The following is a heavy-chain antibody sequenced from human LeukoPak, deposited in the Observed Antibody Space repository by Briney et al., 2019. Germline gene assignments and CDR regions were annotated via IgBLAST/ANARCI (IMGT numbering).Heavy chain of an antibody. D-gene: IGHD5-12*01. CDR2: ISGSGGST. J-gene: IGHJ4*02. CDR3: AKASPRGYQKANHYFDY. V-gene: IGHV3-23*01. CDR1: GFGFGSFA. Sequence: GRSLRLSCEGSGFTASGFGFGSFAMYWVRQAPGKGLEWVSAISGSGGSTYYADSVKGRFTISRDNSKNTLYLQMNSLRAEDTAVYYCAKASPRGYQKANHYFDYWGQGTLVTVSS.